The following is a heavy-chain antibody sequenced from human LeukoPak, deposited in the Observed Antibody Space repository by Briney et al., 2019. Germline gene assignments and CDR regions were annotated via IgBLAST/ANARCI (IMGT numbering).Heavy chain of an antibody. CDR3: ARAGFLYCSSSTCPTSGMDV. CDR2: MSHNNGNT. CDR1: GYTFTNYD. V-gene: IGHV1-8*02. J-gene: IGHJ6*02. D-gene: IGHD2-2*01. Sequence: ASVKVSCKASGYTFTNYDLIWVRQAPGQGLEWMEWMSHNNGNTGYEQKFQGRVTMTRDTSMNTAYMELSSLRAEDTAEYYCARAGFLYCSSSTCPTSGMDVWGQGTMVTVSS.